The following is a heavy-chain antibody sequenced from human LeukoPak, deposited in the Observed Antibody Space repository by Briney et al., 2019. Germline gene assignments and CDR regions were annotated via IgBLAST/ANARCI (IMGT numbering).Heavy chain of an antibody. CDR2: IYVIGST. CDR1: GGSITDTSYY. J-gene: IGHJ4*02. D-gene: IGHD3-3*01. V-gene: IGHV4-39*07. Sequence: PSETLSLTCTVSGGSITDTSYYWGWVRQPPGKGLEWIGNIYVIGSTYYNPSLKSRVSFSMDTSKNQFSLTLGSVTAADTAVYFCGTQSGDPNDYWGQGTLVTVSS. CDR3: GTQSGDPNDY.